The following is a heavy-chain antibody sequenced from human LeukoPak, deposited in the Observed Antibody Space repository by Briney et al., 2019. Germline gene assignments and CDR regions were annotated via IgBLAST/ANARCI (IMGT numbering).Heavy chain of an antibody. CDR1: GFTFSYYA. J-gene: IGHJ4*02. D-gene: IGHD3-10*01. CDR3: ARELFSSGSCPDG. Sequence: PGGSLRLCCAASGFTFSYYAIHWVRQAPGKGLEWVALIWSDGSNKYYADSVKGRITISRDNSKNTVYLQMNSLRAEDTAVYYCARELFSSGSCPDGWGQGTLVTVSS. V-gene: IGHV3-33*01. CDR2: IWSDGSNK.